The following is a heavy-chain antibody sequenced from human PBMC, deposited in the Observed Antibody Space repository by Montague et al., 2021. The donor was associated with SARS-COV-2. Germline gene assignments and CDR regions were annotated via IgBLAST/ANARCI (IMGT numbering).Heavy chain of an antibody. CDR3: ARAERGSCGDGNCYQYFFNY. CDR2: THYRSEWYS. Sequence: CAISGDSVSTHSGTWNWVRLSPSKGLEWLGRTHYRSEWYSDYSVSVKSRISINPDTSKNQFSLQLNFVTPEDTAVYYCARAERGSCGDGNCYQYFFNYWGQGTLVTVSS. D-gene: IGHD2-15*01. V-gene: IGHV6-1*01. J-gene: IGHJ4*02. CDR1: GDSVSTHSGT.